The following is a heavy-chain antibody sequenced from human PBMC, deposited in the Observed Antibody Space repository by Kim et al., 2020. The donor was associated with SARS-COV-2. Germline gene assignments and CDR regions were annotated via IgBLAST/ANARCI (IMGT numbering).Heavy chain of an antibody. Sequence: GGSLRLSCAASGFTFSNAWMSWVRQAPGKGLEWVGRIKSKTDGGTTDYAAPVKGRFTISRDDSKNTMYLQMNSLKTEDTAVYYCTTRVLRRITIFGVVPPGDYWGQGTLVTVSS. CDR3: TTRVLRRITIFGVVPPGDY. V-gene: IGHV3-15*01. D-gene: IGHD3-3*01. CDR1: GFTFSNAW. CDR2: IKSKTDGGTT. J-gene: IGHJ4*02.